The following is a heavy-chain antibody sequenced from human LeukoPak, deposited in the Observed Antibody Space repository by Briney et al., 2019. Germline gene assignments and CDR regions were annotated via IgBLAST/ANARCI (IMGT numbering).Heavy chain of an antibody. CDR1: GYTFTSYY. D-gene: IGHD1-7*01. Sequence: ASVKVSCKASGYTFTSYYMHWVRQAPGQGLEWMGIINPSGGSTTYAQKLQGSITMTRDTSTSTVYMDLSSLRSEDTAVYYCARGGNWNWGLDPWGGGTLVAVSS. CDR3: ARGGNWNWGLDP. CDR2: INPSGGST. V-gene: IGHV1-46*03. J-gene: IGHJ5*02.